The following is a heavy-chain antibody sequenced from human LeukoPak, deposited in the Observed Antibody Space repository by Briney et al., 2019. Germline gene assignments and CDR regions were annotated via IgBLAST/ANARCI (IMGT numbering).Heavy chain of an antibody. J-gene: IGHJ4*02. D-gene: IGHD6-13*01. V-gene: IGHV4-34*01. CDR2: TNHSGST. CDR1: GGSFSGYY. CDR3: ARGSRIAAAGNFDY. Sequence: PSETLSLTCAVYGGSFSGYYWSWIRQPPGKGLEWIGETNHSGSTNYNPSLKSRVTISVDTSKNQFSLKLSSVTAADTAVYYCARGSRIAAAGNFDYWGQGTLVTVSS.